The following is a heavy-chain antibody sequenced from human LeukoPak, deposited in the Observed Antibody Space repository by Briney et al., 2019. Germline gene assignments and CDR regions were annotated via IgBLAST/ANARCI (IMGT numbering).Heavy chain of an antibody. D-gene: IGHD2-2*01. CDR1: GGTFSSYA. CDR2: IIPIFGTA. CDR3: ARDLCSSTSCYEGFDP. J-gene: IGHJ5*02. V-gene: IGHV1-69*13. Sequence: AVKVSCKASGGTFSSYAISWVRQAPGQGLEWMGGIIPIFGTANYAQKFQGRVTITADESTSTAYMELSSLRSEDTAVYYCARDLCSSTSCYEGFDPWGQGTLVTVSS.